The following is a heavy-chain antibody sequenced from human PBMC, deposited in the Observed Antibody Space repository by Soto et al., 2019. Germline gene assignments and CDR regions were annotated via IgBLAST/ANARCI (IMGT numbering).Heavy chain of an antibody. CDR1: GFTFSSYE. J-gene: IGHJ6*02. Sequence: PGGSLRLSCAASGFTFSSYEMNWVRQAPGKGLEWVSFISSSDSTIHYADSVKGRFTISRDNAKNSLYLQMNSLRAEDTAIYYCARERAVTKAVFYYYYGMDVWGQGTTVTFSS. CDR3: ARERAVTKAVFYYYYGMDV. CDR2: ISSSDSTI. D-gene: IGHD4-4*01. V-gene: IGHV3-48*03.